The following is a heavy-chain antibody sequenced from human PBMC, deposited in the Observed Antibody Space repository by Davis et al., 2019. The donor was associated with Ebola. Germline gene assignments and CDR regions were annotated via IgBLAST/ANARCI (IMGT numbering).Heavy chain of an antibody. D-gene: IGHD6-6*01. Sequence: GESLKISCADSVITFSSYAMTWVRQASGKGLEWVSVISYDGSDKYYADSVKGRFTISRDNAKNSLYLQMNSLRAEDTAVYYCAREQLVALILDYWGQGTLVTVSS. CDR2: ISYDGSDK. CDR3: AREQLVALILDY. V-gene: IGHV3-30*03. CDR1: VITFSSYA. J-gene: IGHJ4*02.